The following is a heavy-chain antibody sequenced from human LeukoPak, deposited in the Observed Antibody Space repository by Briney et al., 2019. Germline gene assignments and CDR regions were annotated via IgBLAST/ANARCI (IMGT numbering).Heavy chain of an antibody. CDR2: IIPIFGTA. CDR3: ARGLGDGYYYYMDV. J-gene: IGHJ6*03. CDR1: GGTFSSYA. V-gene: IGHV1-69*05. D-gene: IGHD2-21*01. Sequence: VASVKVSCKASGGTFSSYAISWVRQAPGQGLEWMGRIIPIFGTADYAQKFQGRVTITTDESTSTAYMELSSLRSEDTAVYYCARGLGDGYYYYMDVWGKGTTVTVSS.